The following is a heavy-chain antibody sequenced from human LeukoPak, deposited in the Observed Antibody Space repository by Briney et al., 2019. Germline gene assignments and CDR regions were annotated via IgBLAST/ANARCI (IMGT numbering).Heavy chain of an antibody. J-gene: IGHJ4*02. Sequence: ASVKVSCKASGYTFTSYGISWARQAPGQGLEWMGWISAYNGNTNYARKLQGRVTMTTDTSTSTAYMELRSLRSDDTAVYYCARDLPYGDSSSWSTPFDYWGQGTLVTVSS. CDR1: GYTFTSYG. D-gene: IGHD6-13*01. V-gene: IGHV1-18*01. CDR2: ISAYNGNT. CDR3: ARDLPYGDSSSWSTPFDY.